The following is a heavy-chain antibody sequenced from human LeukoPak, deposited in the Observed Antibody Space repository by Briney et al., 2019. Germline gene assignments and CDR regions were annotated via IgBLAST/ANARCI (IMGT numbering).Heavy chain of an antibody. J-gene: IGHJ4*02. CDR3: ALLAVASDFDY. V-gene: IGHV3-48*03. D-gene: IGHD6-19*01. CDR1: GFPFSVYE. CDR2: IGSSGSTI. Sequence: GGSLRLSCAVSGFPFSVYEMNWVRQAPGKGLEWVSNIGSSGSTIYYADSVRGRFSISRDNAKSSLYLQMNSLRVEDTAVYYCALLAVASDFDYWGQGALVTVSS.